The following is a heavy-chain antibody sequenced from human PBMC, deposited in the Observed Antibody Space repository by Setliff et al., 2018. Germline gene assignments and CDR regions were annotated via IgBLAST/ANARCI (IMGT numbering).Heavy chain of an antibody. CDR3: ARVAYGLEYFQY. CDR2: INPKTGDT. Sequence: VASVKVSCKASGYPFIGYFMHWVRQAPGQGLEWMGWINPKTGDTLYAPKFQGRVTMTRGRSSNTAYMDLSRLTSDDTAVYYCARVAYGLEYFQYWGQGTLVTVSS. V-gene: IGHV1-2*02. CDR1: GYPFIGYF. J-gene: IGHJ1*01. D-gene: IGHD4-17*01.